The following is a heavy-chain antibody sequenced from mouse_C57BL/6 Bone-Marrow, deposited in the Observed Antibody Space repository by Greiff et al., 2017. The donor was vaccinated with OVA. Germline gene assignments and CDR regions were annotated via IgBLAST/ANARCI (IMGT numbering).Heavy chain of an antibody. Sequence: EVQVVESGGDLVKPGGSLKLSCAASGFTFSSYGMSWVRQTPDKRLEWVATISSGGSYTYYPDSVKGRFTISRDNAKNTLYLQMSSLKSEDTAMYYCARHGAVVAFDYWGQGTTLTVSS. J-gene: IGHJ2*01. CDR3: ARHGAVVAFDY. CDR1: GFTFSSYG. CDR2: ISSGGSYT. V-gene: IGHV5-6*01. D-gene: IGHD1-1*01.